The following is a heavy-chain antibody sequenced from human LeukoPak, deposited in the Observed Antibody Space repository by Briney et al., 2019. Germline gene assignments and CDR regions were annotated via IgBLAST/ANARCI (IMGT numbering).Heavy chain of an antibody. CDR2: IYYTGST. Sequence: SETLSLTCTVSGGSINSHYGSWVRQPPGKGRECIGYIYYTGSTSYNPSLNRRVTISVDTSTNQFSLKLSSVTAADTAVYYCARGRLSGSSHFDYWGQGTLVTVSS. CDR3: ARGRLSGSSHFDY. CDR1: GGSINSHY. D-gene: IGHD6-13*01. J-gene: IGHJ4*02. V-gene: IGHV4-59*11.